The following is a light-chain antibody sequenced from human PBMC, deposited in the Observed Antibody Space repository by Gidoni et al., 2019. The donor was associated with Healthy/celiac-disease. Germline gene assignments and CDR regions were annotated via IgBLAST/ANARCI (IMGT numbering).Light chain of an antibody. CDR1: QGSSNY. V-gene: IGKV1-27*01. CDR3: QKYSSAPCT. CDR2: AAS. J-gene: IGKJ3*01. Sequence: DIQMTQSPSSLSASVGDRVNITCRASQGSSNYLAWYQQKPGKVPKLLIYAASTWQSGIPSRFSGSGSGTDFTLTISSLQPEDVATYYCQKYSSAPCTFXPXTKVDIK.